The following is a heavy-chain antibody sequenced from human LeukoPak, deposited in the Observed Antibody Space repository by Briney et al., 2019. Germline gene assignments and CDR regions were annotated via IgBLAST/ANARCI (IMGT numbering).Heavy chain of an antibody. Sequence: PGRPLRLSCAASGFTFSNYGMHWVRQAPGKGLEWVALIWYDGSNKYYSDSVKGRFTISRDNSKNTLYLQMNSLRAEDTAVYYCARDPGGSYLDYFDYWGQGTLVTVSS. CDR3: ARDPGGSYLDYFDY. J-gene: IGHJ4*02. CDR2: IWYDGSNK. V-gene: IGHV3-33*01. D-gene: IGHD1-26*01. CDR1: GFTFSNYG.